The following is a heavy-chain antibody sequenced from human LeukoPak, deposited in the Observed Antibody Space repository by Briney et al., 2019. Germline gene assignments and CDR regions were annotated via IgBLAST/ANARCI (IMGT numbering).Heavy chain of an antibody. J-gene: IGHJ4*02. D-gene: IGHD3-16*01. CDR1: GFTFSDYY. CDR3: ARGLTAYTLDY. V-gene: IGHV3-11*06. CDR2: ISTGSSFT. Sequence: GGSLRLSCAASGFTFSDYYMSWIRQAPGRGLEWVSYISTGSSFTSYADSVKGRFTISRDNAKNSLYLQMNSLRAEDTAVYYCARGLTAYTLDYWGQGTLVTVSS.